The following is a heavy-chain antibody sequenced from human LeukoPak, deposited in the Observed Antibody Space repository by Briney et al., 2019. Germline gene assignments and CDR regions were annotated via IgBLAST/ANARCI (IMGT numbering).Heavy chain of an antibody. V-gene: IGHV3-30-3*01. Sequence: GGSLRLSCAASGLTFSRYAMNWVRQAPGKGLEWVAVPSYDGSNKYYADSVRGRFTISRDNSKNTLYLQMNSLRAEDTAVYYCARDRDWGCSYCSYWGQGTLVTVSS. J-gene: IGHJ4*02. D-gene: IGHD7-27*01. CDR1: GLTFSRYA. CDR3: ARDRDWGCSYCSY. CDR2: PSYDGSNK.